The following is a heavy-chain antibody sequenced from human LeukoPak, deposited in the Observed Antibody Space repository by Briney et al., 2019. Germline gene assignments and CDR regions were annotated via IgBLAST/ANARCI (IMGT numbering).Heavy chain of an antibody. D-gene: IGHD4-17*01. CDR2: IYYSGST. CDR1: GGSFSGYY. Sequence: PSETLSLTCAVYGGSFSGYYWSWIRQPPGKGLEWIGYIYYSGSTNYNPSLKSRVTISVDTSKNQFSLKLSSVTAADTAVYYCARALDYGDAFDIWGQGTMVTVSS. CDR3: ARALDYGDAFDI. V-gene: IGHV4-59*01. J-gene: IGHJ3*02.